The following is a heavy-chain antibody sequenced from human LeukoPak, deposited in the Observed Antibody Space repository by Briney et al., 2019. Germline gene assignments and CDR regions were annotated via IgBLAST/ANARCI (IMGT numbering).Heavy chain of an antibody. CDR3: ARDNEPFDL. D-gene: IGHD1-1*01. J-gene: IGHJ2*01. V-gene: IGHV4-38-2*02. Sequence: PSETLSLTCTVSGYSISSGYYWGWIRQPPGKGLEWIGSIYHSGSTYYNPSLKSRVTISVDTSKNQFSLKLSSVTAADAAVYYCARDNEPFDLWGRGTLVTVSS. CDR1: GYSISSGYY. CDR2: IYHSGST.